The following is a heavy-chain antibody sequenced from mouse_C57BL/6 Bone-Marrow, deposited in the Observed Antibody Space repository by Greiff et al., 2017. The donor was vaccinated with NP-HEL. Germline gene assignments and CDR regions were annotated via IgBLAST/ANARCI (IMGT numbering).Heavy chain of an antibody. V-gene: IGHV5-6*01. CDR1: GFTFSSYG. CDR2: ISSGGSYT. D-gene: IGHD1-1*01. J-gene: IGHJ1*03. CDR3: ARRYYGSSPWYFDV. Sequence: EVQRVESGGDLVKPGGSLKLSCAASGFTFSSYGMSWVRQTPDKRLEWVATISSGGSYTYYPDSVKGRFTISSDNAKNTLYLQMCSLKSEDTAMYYCARRYYGSSPWYFDVWGTGTTVTVSS.